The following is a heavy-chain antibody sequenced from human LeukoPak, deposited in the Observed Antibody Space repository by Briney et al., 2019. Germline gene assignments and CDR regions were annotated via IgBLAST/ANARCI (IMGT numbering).Heavy chain of an antibody. CDR2: ISGSSGTI. CDR3: ARSWGKLDF. V-gene: IGHV3-48*02. J-gene: IGHJ4*02. D-gene: IGHD7-27*01. Sequence: GGSLRLSCAASGFTFIGQSMNWVRQAPGKGLEWISHISGSSGTIQYADSVKGRFTVSRDNAKNSLYLQMNSLRDEDTAVYYCARSWGKLDFWGQGTLVTVSS. CDR1: GFTFIGQS.